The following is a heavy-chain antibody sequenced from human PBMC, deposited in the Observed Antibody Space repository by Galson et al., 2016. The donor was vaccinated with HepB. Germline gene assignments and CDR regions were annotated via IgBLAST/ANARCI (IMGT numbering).Heavy chain of an antibody. CDR2: LRRDGTVI. D-gene: IGHD6-13*01. CDR1: GFTFSSYW. J-gene: IGHJ4*02. CDR3: TRGGAAAGKEFDY. V-gene: IGHV3-74*01. Sequence: SLRLSCAASGFTFSSYWMHWVRQAPGKGLEWVSRLRRDGTVIGYADSVKGRFAISRDNAKNTLFLQMTSLRVDDTAVYYCTRGGAAAGKEFDYWGQGTLVTVST.